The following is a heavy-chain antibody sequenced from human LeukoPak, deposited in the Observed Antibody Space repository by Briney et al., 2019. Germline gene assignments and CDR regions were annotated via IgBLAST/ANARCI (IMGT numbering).Heavy chain of an antibody. CDR1: GGSISSGSYY. Sequence: SETLSLTCTVSGGSISSGSYYWSWVRQPAGKGLEWIGRIYTSGSTNYNPSLKSRVTIPADASKNQFSLKLSSVTAADTAVYYCARDRQPTGDYGMDVWGQGTTVAVSS. J-gene: IGHJ6*02. D-gene: IGHD7-27*01. CDR2: IYTSGST. V-gene: IGHV4-61*02. CDR3: ARDRQPTGDYGMDV.